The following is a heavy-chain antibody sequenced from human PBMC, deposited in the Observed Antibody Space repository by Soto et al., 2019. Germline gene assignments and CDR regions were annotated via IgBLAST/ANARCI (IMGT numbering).Heavy chain of an antibody. Sequence: PSETLSLTCAVSGGSISSSNWWSWVRQPPGKGLEWIGSIYYSGSTYYNPSLKSRVTISVDTSKNQFSLKLSSVTAADTAVYYCARQGVVVAATGGVYYYYGMDVWGQGTTVSVSS. V-gene: IGHV4-39*01. CDR3: ARQGVVVAATGGVYYYYGMDV. CDR2: IYYSGST. J-gene: IGHJ6*02. D-gene: IGHD2-15*01. CDR1: GGSISSSNW.